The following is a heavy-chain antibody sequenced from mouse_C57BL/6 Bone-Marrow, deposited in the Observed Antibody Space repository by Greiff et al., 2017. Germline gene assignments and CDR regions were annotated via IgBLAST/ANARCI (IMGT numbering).Heavy chain of an antibody. Sequence: VQLQQPGAELVRPGSSVKLSCKASGYTFTSYWMDWVKQRPGQGLEWIGNIYPSDSETHYNQKFKDKATLTVDKSASTAYMQLSSLTSGDSAVYYGARGRATTVVYWYYWGRGTTLTVSS. CDR1: GYTFTSYW. CDR3: ARGRATTVVYWYY. CDR2: IYPSDSET. J-gene: IGHJ2*01. V-gene: IGHV1-61*01. D-gene: IGHD1-1*01.